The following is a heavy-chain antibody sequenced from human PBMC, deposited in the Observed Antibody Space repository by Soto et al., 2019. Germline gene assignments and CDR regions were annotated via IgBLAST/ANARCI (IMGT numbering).Heavy chain of an antibody. J-gene: IGHJ4*02. Sequence: QVQLVQSGAEVKKPGSSVKVSCKASGGTFSSYTITWVRQAPGQGLEWMGGITPMFGTPNYAQKFRGRVTITADESTSTAYMELSSLRSXXTAMYFCARDGTLYDSRAYXYLXWGQGTXVXXSS. V-gene: IGHV1-69*01. D-gene: IGHD3-22*01. CDR1: GGTFSSYT. CDR3: ARDGTLYDSRAYXYLX. CDR2: ITPMFGTP.